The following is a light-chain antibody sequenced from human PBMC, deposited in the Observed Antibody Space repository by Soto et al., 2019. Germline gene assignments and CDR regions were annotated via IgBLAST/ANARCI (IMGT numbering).Light chain of an antibody. J-gene: IGKJ1*01. CDR3: QQYGSSPQT. CDR2: GAS. Sequence: EIVLTQSPGTLSLSPGESATRSCRASQSVSSSYLAWYQQKPGQAPRLLIYGASSRATGIPDRFSGSGSGTDFTLTISRLEPEDFAVYYCQQYGSSPQTFGQGTKVDI. CDR1: QSVSSSY. V-gene: IGKV3-20*01.